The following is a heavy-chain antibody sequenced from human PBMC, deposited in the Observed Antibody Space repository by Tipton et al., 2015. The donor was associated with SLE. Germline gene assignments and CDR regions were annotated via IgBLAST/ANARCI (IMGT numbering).Heavy chain of an antibody. J-gene: IGHJ3*02. CDR1: GFTFSSYA. CDR2: LDTSGVYT. Sequence: SLRLSCAASGFTFSSYAMRWVRQAPGKGLEWVSGLDTSGVYTYYPDSMKGRFTMSRDNSRNTVYLQMNSLRAEDTAVYYCAKGLRTGSDYIRRDAFHMWGQGTLVTVSS. V-gene: IGHV3-23*01. CDR3: AKGLRTGSDYIRRDAFHM. D-gene: IGHD6-25*01.